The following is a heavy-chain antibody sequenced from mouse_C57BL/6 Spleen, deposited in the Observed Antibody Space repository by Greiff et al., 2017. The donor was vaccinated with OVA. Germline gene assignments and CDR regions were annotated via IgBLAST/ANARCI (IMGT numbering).Heavy chain of an antibody. CDR2: ISYDGSN. J-gene: IGHJ2*01. D-gene: IGHD2-3*01. CDR3: ARDGYYDGDFDY. V-gene: IGHV3-6*01. CDR1: GYSITSGYY. Sequence: EVQLQQSGPGLVKPSQSLSLTCSVTGYSITSGYYWNWIRQFPGNKLEWMGYISYDGSNNYNPSLKNRISITRDTSKNQFFLKFNSVTTEDTATYYCARDGYYDGDFDYWGQGTTLTVSS.